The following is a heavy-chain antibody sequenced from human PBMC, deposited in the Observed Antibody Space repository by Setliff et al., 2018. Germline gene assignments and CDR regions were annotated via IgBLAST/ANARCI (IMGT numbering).Heavy chain of an antibody. Sequence: ASVKVSCKASGYSFNDYGVNWVRQAPGKGLEWVGWIIPYTGKTYYAPKFEGRVIMTTDSSTTTAYLDLRSLRSDDTATYCCSKLVRFCTRTSCQRLSGDESWGQGTLVTVSS. CDR2: IIPYTGKT. V-gene: IGHV1-18*01. CDR3: SKLVRFCTRTSCQRLSGDES. D-gene: IGHD2-2*01. CDR1: GYSFNDYG. J-gene: IGHJ5*02.